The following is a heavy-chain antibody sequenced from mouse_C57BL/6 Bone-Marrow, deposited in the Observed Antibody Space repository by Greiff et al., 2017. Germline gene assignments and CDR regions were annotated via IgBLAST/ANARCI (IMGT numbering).Heavy chain of an antibody. CDR2: INPYNGGT. CDR3: AREGSNIYVMDY. Sequence: EVQLQQSGPVLVKPGASVKMSCKASGYTFTDYYMNWVKQSHGKSLEWIGVINPYNGGTSYNQKFKGKATLTVDKSSSTAYMELNSLTSEDSAVYFCAREGSNIYVMDYWGQGTSVTVSS. D-gene: IGHD2-5*01. V-gene: IGHV1-19*01. CDR1: GYTFTDYY. J-gene: IGHJ4*01.